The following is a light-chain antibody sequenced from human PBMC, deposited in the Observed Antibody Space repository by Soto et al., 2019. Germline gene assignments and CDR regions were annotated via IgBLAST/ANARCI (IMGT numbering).Light chain of an antibody. J-gene: IGKJ4*01. CDR1: QSVSRY. Sequence: PGDSATLSCRASQSVSRYLAWYQQKPGQTPRLLIYDASNRAAGIPARFSGSGSGTDFTLTISSLEPEDFAVYYCQQRSNWPLTFGGGTKVEIK. CDR3: QQRSNWPLT. V-gene: IGKV3-11*01. CDR2: DAS.